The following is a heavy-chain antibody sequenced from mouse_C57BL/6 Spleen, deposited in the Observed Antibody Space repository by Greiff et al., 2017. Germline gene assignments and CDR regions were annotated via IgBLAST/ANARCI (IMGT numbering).Heavy chain of an antibody. V-gene: IGHV1-61*01. Sequence: QVQLKQPGAELVRPGSSVKLSCKASGYTFTSYWMDWVKQRPGQGLEWIGNIYTSDSETHYNQKFKDKATLTVDKSSSTAYMQLSSLTSEDSAVYYCARSWHDGYSYYFGYWGQGTTLTVSS. CDR1: GYTFTSYW. D-gene: IGHD2-3*01. CDR3: ARSWHDGYSYYFGY. CDR2: IYTSDSET. J-gene: IGHJ2*01.